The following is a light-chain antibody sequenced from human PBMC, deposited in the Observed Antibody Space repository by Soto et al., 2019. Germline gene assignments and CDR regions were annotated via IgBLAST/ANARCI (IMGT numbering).Light chain of an antibody. CDR2: DVS. V-gene: IGLV2-14*01. J-gene: IGLJ1*01. CDR1: SSDVGAYNY. CDR3: SSYTTSNTHV. Sequence: QSVLTQPASVSGSPGQSITISCTGTSSDVGAYNYVSWHQQHPGKAPKLLIYDVSSRPSGVSHRFSASKSGNTASLTISGLQAEDEADYYCSSYTTSNTHVFGTGNKVTVL.